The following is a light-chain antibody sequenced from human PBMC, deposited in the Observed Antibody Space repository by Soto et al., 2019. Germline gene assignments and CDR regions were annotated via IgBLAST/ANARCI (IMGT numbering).Light chain of an antibody. V-gene: IGKV1-33*01. Sequence: DIQMIQSPSSLSASVGDRVTITCQASQDISNYLNWYQQKPGKAPKLLIYDASNLETGVPSRFSGSGSGTDFTFTISSLQPEDIATYYCQPYDNLPLTFGGGTKVDIK. CDR2: DAS. J-gene: IGKJ4*01. CDR3: QPYDNLPLT. CDR1: QDISNY.